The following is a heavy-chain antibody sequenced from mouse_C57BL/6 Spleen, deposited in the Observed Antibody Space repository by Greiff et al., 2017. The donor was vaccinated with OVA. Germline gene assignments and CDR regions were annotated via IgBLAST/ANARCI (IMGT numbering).Heavy chain of an antibody. CDR1: GYAFSSSW. V-gene: IGHV1-82*01. D-gene: IGHD1-1*01. Sequence: QVQLQQSGPELVKPGASVKISCKASGYAFSSSWMNWVKQRPGKGLEWIGRIYPGDGDTNYNGKFKGKATLTADKSSSTAYLQLSSLTSGDSAVYVCARAHFYYYGSSYDLDYWGQGTTLTVSS. J-gene: IGHJ2*01. CDR2: IYPGDGDT. CDR3: ARAHFYYYGSSYDLDY.